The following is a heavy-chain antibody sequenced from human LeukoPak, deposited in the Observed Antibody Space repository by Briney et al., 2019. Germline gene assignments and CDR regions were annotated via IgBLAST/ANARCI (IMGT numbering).Heavy chain of an antibody. CDR2: ISAYNGNT. Sequence: SVKVSCKASGYTFTSYGISWVRQAPGQGLEWMGWISAYNGNTNYAQKLQGRVTMTTNTSTSTAYMELRSLRSDDTAVYYCARVVTGTTGFYYYYYMDVWGKGTTVTVSS. V-gene: IGHV1-18*01. D-gene: IGHD1-7*01. J-gene: IGHJ6*03. CDR1: GYTFTSYG. CDR3: ARVVTGTTGFYYYYYMDV.